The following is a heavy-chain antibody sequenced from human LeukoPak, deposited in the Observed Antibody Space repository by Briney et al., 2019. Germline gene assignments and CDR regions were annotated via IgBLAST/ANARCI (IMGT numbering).Heavy chain of an antibody. Sequence: SETLSLTCTVSGYSISSGYYWGWIRQPPGKGLEWIGSIYYSGSTYYNPSLKSRVTISVDTSKNQFSLKLSSVTAADTAVYYCAREIYYDSSGYYFRNWFDPWGQGTLVTVSS. CDR1: GYSISSGYY. J-gene: IGHJ5*02. CDR3: AREIYYDSSGYYFRNWFDP. CDR2: IYYSGST. V-gene: IGHV4-38-2*02. D-gene: IGHD3-22*01.